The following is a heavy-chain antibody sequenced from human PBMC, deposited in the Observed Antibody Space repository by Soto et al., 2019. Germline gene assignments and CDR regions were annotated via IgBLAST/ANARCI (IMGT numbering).Heavy chain of an antibody. V-gene: IGHV5-51*01. Sequence: PGESLKISCKGSGYSFSGYWIGWVRQMPGKGLEWMGIIYPGDSDTIYSPSFQGQVTISADKSISTAYLQWSSLKASDTAMYYCARILGGGHRDKEFDYWGQGTLVTVSS. D-gene: IGHD3-16*01. CDR1: GYSFSGYW. CDR2: IYPGDSDT. CDR3: ARILGGGHRDKEFDY. J-gene: IGHJ4*02.